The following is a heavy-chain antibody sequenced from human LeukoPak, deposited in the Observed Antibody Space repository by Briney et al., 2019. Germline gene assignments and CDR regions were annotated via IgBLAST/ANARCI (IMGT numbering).Heavy chain of an antibody. CDR2: INPNSGGT. D-gene: IGHD6-13*01. J-gene: IGHJ3*02. CDR1: GYTFTGYY. Sequence: GASVKVSCKASGYTFTGYYMHWVRQAPGQGLEWMGWINPNSGGTNYAQKFQGRVTMTRDTSISTAYMELSRLRSDDTAVYYCARGGYWVAAAGTWAFDIWGQGTMVTVSS. V-gene: IGHV1-2*02. CDR3: ARGGYWVAAAGTWAFDI.